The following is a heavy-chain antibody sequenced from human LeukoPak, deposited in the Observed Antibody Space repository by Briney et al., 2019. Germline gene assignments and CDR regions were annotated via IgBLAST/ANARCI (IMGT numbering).Heavy chain of an antibody. CDR1: GYTFTSYY. D-gene: IGHD6-13*01. J-gene: IGHJ4*02. CDR3: AREPYSSSWYFRLGGGY. Sequence: ASVKVSCKASGYTFTSYYMHWVRQAPGQGLEWMGIINPSGGSTSYAQKFQGRVTMTRDTSTSTVYMELSSLRSEDTAVYYCAREPYSSSWYFRLGGGYWGQGTLVTVSS. CDR2: INPSGGST. V-gene: IGHV1-46*01.